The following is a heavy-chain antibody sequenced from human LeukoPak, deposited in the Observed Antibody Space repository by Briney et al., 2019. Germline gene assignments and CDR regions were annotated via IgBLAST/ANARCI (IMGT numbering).Heavy chain of an antibody. Sequence: GGSLRLSCAASGFTFSSHAMTWVRQASGKGLEWVSGISGNGGYTYYADSVKGRFTISRDNSKNTLYLQMNSLRAEDTAVYYCAKGLLVVSLVDSWGQGILVTVS. V-gene: IGHV3-23*01. J-gene: IGHJ4*02. CDR2: ISGNGGYT. CDR3: AKGLLVVSLVDS. CDR1: GFTFSSHA. D-gene: IGHD3-22*01.